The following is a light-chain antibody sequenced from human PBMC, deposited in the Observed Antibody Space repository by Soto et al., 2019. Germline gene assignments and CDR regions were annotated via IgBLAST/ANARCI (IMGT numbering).Light chain of an antibody. V-gene: IGLV2-11*01. Sequence: QSVLTQPRSVSGSPGQSVTISCTGTSSDVGGYNYVSWCQQHPGKAPKLMIYDVSKRPSGVPDRFSGSKSGNTASLTISGLQAEDEADYYCHLKVFGTGTKVTVL. CDR1: SSDVGGYNY. CDR2: DVS. CDR3: HLKV. J-gene: IGLJ1*01.